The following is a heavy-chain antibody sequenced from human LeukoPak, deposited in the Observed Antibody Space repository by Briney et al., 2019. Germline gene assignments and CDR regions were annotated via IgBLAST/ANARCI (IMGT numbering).Heavy chain of an antibody. J-gene: IGHJ4*02. Sequence: ASVKVSCKASGYTFTGCYMHWVRQAPGQGLEWMGWINPNSGGTNYAQKFQGRVTMTRDTSISTAYMELSRLRSDDTAVYYCARGSYSSSYLPYYFDYWGQGTLVTVSS. CDR1: GYTFTGCY. CDR3: ARGSYSSSYLPYYFDY. V-gene: IGHV1-2*02. CDR2: INPNSGGT. D-gene: IGHD6-6*01.